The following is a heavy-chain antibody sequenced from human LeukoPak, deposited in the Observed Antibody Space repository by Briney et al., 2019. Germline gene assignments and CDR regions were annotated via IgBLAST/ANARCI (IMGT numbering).Heavy chain of an antibody. CDR2: ISSSSSYI. Sequence: KPGGSLRLSCAASGFTFSSYSMNWVRQAPGKGLEWVSSISSSSSYIYYADSVKGRFTISRDNAKNSLYLQMNSLRAEDTAAYYCARKDAWFGERGFDYWGQGTLVTVSS. J-gene: IGHJ4*02. V-gene: IGHV3-21*01. D-gene: IGHD3-10*01. CDR3: ARKDAWFGERGFDY. CDR1: GFTFSSYS.